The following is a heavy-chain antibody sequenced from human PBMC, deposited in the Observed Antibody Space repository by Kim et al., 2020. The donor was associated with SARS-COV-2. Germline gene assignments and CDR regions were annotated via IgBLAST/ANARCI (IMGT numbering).Heavy chain of an antibody. V-gene: IGHV4-34*01. D-gene: IGHD6-19*01. Sequence: YDPSLKSRVTISVDTSKNRFSLKLSSVTAADTAVYYCHIGNSSGWYWGDYWGQGTLVTVSS. J-gene: IGHJ4*02. CDR3: HIGNSSGWYWGDY.